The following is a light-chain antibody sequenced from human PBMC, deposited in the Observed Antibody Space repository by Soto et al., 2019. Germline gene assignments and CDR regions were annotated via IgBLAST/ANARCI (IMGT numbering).Light chain of an antibody. Sequence: QSALTQPASVSGSPGQSITISCTGTSSDVGYYNYVSWYQHHPGKAPKLLIYELINRPSGVSNRFSGSKSGNTASLTISGLQAEDEADYFCSSYATTSTYVFGTGTKVTVL. J-gene: IGLJ1*01. CDR3: SSYATTSTYV. CDR1: SSDVGYYNY. V-gene: IGLV2-14*01. CDR2: ELI.